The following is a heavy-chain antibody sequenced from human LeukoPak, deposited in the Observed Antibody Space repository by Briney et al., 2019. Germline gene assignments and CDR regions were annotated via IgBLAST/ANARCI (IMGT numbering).Heavy chain of an antibody. J-gene: IGHJ5*02. D-gene: IGHD4-11*01. CDR3: AKAMTTVTNWFDP. Sequence: GGSLRLSCAASGFTFSSYGMHWVRQAPGKGLEWVAFIRYDGSNKYYADSVKGRFTISRDNSKNTLYLQMNSLRAEDTAVYYCAKAMTTVTNWFDPWGQGTLVTVSS. V-gene: IGHV3-30*02. CDR1: GFTFSSYG. CDR2: IRYDGSNK.